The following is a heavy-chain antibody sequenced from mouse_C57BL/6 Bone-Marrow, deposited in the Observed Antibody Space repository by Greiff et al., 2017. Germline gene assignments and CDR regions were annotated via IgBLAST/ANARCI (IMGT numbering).Heavy chain of an antibody. V-gene: IGHV14-4*01. D-gene: IGHD1-1*02. CDR2: IDPENGDT. CDR1: GFNIKDDY. J-gene: IGHJ4*01. Sequence: VQLKQSGAELVRPGASVKLSCTASGFNIKDDYMHWVKQRPEQGLEWIGWIDPENGDTEYASKFQGKATITAATSSNTAYLQLSSLTSEDTAVYYCTREWLDYWGQGTTVTVSS. CDR3: TREWLDY.